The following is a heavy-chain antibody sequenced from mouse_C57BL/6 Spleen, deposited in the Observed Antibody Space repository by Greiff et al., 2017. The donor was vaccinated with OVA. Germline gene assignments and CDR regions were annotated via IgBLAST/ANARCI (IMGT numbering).Heavy chain of an antibody. V-gene: IGHV5-6*01. CDR2: ISSGGSYT. Sequence: EVKVVESGGDLVKPGGSLKLSCAASGFTFSSYGMSWVRQTPDKRLEWVATISSGGSYTYYPDSVKGRFTISRENAKNTLYLQMSSLKSEDTAMYYCARGEGGPYFDVWGTGTTVTVSS. CDR1: GFTFSSYG. D-gene: IGHD3-3*01. J-gene: IGHJ1*03. CDR3: ARGEGGPYFDV.